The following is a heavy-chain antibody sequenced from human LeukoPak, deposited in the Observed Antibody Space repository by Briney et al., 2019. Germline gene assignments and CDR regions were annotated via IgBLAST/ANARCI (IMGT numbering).Heavy chain of an antibody. J-gene: IGHJ2*01. D-gene: IGHD6-13*01. CDR3: AKDSEIAAAGSYWYFDL. Sequence: PGGSLRLSCAASGFTFRSYDMHWVPQAPGKGLQWLAVISYDGSNKYHTDSVKGRFTISRNNSKNTLYLQMNSLRAEDTAVYYRAKDSEIAAAGSYWYFDLWGRGTLVTVSS. V-gene: IGHV3-30*18. CDR1: GFTFRSYD. CDR2: ISYDGSNK.